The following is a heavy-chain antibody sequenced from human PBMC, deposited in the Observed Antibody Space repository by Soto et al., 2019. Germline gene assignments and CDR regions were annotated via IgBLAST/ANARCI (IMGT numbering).Heavy chain of an antibody. D-gene: IGHD3-16*02. CDR2: VWYDGSKE. V-gene: IGHV3-33*01. CDR3: ARDGAPSTPYYDYVWGSYRSYYFDY. Sequence: GGSLRLSCAGSGYNFGNHGIHWVRRAPGKGLAWLAVVWYDGSKEYYADSVKGRFTVSKDNSINTAYLQINSLRGDDTAVYYCARDGAPSTPYYDYVWGSYRSYYFDYWGQGTLVTVSS. J-gene: IGHJ4*02. CDR1: GYNFGNHG.